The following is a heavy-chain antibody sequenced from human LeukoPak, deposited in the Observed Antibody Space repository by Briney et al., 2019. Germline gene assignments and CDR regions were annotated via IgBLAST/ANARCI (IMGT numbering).Heavy chain of an antibody. CDR2: INYRGRT. D-gene: IGHD5-12*01. J-gene: IGHJ4*02. CDR1: GGSFSGYY. V-gene: IGHV4-34*01. CDR3: AASGYSAYRGDY. Sequence: PSETLSLTCAVYGGSFSGYYWSWVRQPPGKGLEWIGYINYRGRTNYNPSLKSRLTISEDTCKKQFSLKLSSVTAADTAVYYCAASGYSAYRGDYWGQGTLLSVSA.